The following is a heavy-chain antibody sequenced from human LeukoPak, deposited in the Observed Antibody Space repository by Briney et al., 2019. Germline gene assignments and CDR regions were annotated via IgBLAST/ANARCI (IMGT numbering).Heavy chain of an antibody. J-gene: IGHJ4*02. V-gene: IGHV4-39*01. D-gene: IGHD3-9*01. CDR3: ARHPALRYFDWHFDY. CDR1: GGSISSSSYY. CDR2: IYYSGST. Sequence: SETLSLTCTVSGGSISSSSYYWGWIRQPPGKGLEWIGSIYYSGSTYYNPSLKSRVTISVDTSKNQFSLKLSSVTAADTAVYYCARHPALRYFDWHFDYWGQGTLVTVSS.